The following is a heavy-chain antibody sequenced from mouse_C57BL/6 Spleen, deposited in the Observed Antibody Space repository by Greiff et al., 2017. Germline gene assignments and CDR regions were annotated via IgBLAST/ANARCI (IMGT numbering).Heavy chain of an antibody. CDR2: IDPSDSYT. Sequence: QVQLQQPGAELVMPGASVKLSCKASGYTFTSYWMHWVKQRPGQGLEWIGEIDPSDSYTNYNQKFKGKSTLTVDKSSSTAYMQLSSLTSEDSAVYYCARGEVYDYAWFAYWGQGTLVTVSA. CDR1: GYTFTSYW. J-gene: IGHJ3*01. V-gene: IGHV1-69*01. CDR3: ARGEVYDYAWFAY. D-gene: IGHD2-4*01.